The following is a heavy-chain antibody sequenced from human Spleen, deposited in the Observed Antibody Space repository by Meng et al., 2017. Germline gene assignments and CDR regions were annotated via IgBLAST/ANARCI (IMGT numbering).Heavy chain of an antibody. CDR3: VRGGRNYFS. D-gene: IGHD2/OR15-2a*01. J-gene: IGHJ5*02. V-gene: IGHV3-11*04. CDR2: ISSSGSTI. Sequence: GEALKISWAASGFTFSDYYMSWIRQAPGKRLEWVSYISSSGSTIYYADSVKGRFNISRDNAKNLLYVQLNSLRVEDTALYYCVRGGRNYFSWGQGTPVTVSS. CDR1: GFTFSDYY.